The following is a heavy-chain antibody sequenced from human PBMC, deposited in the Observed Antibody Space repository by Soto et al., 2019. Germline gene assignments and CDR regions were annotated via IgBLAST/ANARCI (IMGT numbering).Heavy chain of an antibody. CDR2: TGSGTGPG. J-gene: IGHJ4*02. D-gene: IGHD2-15*01. Sequence: SVKVSCKASGGSLSTNPISWVRQAPGQGLEWMGGTGSGTGPGNHSQKFQGRRTVTAARSTSTVYMELTNLSSEDTAVYYCARRDSGGFYRFFDSWGQGTLVTVSS. CDR1: GGSLSTNP. V-gene: IGHV1-69*06. CDR3: ARRDSGGFYRFFDS.